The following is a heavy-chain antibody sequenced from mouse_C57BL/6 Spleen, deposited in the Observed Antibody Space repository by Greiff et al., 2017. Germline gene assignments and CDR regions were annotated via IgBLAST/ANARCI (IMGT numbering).Heavy chain of an antibody. CDR2: IYPGSGNT. D-gene: IGHD2-14*01. Sequence: QVQLKESGAELVRPGASVKLSCKASGYTFTDYYINWVKQRPGQGLEWIARIYPGSGNTYYNEKFKGKATLTAEKSSSTAYMQLSSLTSEDSAVYFCARDTRGYFDYWGQGTTLTVSS. CDR3: ARDTRGYFDY. V-gene: IGHV1-76*01. J-gene: IGHJ2*01. CDR1: GYTFTDYY.